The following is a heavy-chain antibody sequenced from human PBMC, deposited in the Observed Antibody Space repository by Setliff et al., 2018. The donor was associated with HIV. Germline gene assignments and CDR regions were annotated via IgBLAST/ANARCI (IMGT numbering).Heavy chain of an antibody. CDR1: GYSISSGYY. V-gene: IGHV4-38-2*01. CDR3: ARLGMTTVGIGDVFDI. J-gene: IGHJ3*02. CDR2: IYQSGSS. Sequence: SETLSLTCAVSGYSISSGYYWGWIRQPPGKGLEWIGNIYQSGSSYSNPSLKSRVTISVDTSKNQFSLRVRSVTAADTAVYYCARLGMTTVGIGDVFDIWGQGTMVTVSS. D-gene: IGHD4-17*01.